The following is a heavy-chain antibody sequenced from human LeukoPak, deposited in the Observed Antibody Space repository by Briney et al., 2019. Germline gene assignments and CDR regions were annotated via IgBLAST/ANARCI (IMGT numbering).Heavy chain of an antibody. CDR1: GFTFSSYW. V-gene: IGHV3-7*01. CDR3: ARGDDNDFPPRGWFDP. J-gene: IGHJ5*02. CDR2: IKQDGSEK. Sequence: GGSLRLSCAASGFTFSSYWMSWVRQAPGKGLEWVANIKQDGSEKYYVDSVKGRFTISRDNAKNSLYLQMNSLRAEDTAVYYCARGDDNDFPPRGWFDPWGQGTLVTVSS. D-gene: IGHD3-3*01.